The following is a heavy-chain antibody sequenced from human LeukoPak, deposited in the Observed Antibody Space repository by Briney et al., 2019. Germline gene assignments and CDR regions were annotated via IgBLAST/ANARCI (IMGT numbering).Heavy chain of an antibody. Sequence: SETLSLTCTVAGGSISSYYWSWVRQPAGKGREWVGRIYTSGSTNYNPSLKSRVTMSVDTSTNQFSLKLSSVTAADTAVYYCARDNTIFGVVTFYYFDYWGQGTLVTVSS. CDR2: IYTSGST. CDR1: GGSISSYY. CDR3: ARDNTIFGVVTFYYFDY. J-gene: IGHJ4*02. V-gene: IGHV4-4*07. D-gene: IGHD3-3*01.